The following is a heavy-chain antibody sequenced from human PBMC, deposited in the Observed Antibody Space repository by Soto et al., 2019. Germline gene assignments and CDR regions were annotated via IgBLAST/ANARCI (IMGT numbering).Heavy chain of an antibody. CDR2: IIPNLDIT. J-gene: IGHJ6*03. CDR3: ARSRYCSGGSCYSSYYMDV. V-gene: IGHV1-69*02. CDR1: GGTFSSYP. D-gene: IGHD2-15*01. Sequence: GASVKVSCKASGGTFSSYPISWVRQAPGQGLEWMGRIIPNLDITDYAQRFQGRVTITTDKSTSTAYMELRSLRSDDTAVYYCARSRYCSGGSCYSSYYMDVWGKGTTVTVSS.